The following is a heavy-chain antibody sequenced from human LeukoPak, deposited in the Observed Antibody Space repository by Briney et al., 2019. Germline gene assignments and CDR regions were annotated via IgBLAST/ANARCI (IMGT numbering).Heavy chain of an antibody. V-gene: IGHV4-31*03. Sequence: SETLSLTCTVSGGSISSGGYYWSWIRQHPGKGLEWIGYIYYSGGTYYNPSLKSRVTISVDTSKNQFSLKLSSVTAADTAVYYCARDPMLSPAFDIWGQGTMVTVSS. D-gene: IGHD2-8*01. CDR2: IYYSGGT. CDR3: ARDPMLSPAFDI. J-gene: IGHJ3*02. CDR1: GGSISSGGYY.